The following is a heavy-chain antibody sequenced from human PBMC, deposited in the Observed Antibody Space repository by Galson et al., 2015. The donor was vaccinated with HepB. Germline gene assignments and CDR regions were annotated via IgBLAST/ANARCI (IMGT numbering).Heavy chain of an antibody. V-gene: IGHV7-4-1*02. Sequence: SVKVSCKASGGTFSSYAMNWVRQAPGQGLEWMGWINTNTGNPTYAQGFTGRFVFSLDTSVSTAYLQISSLKAEDTAVYYCARQGESQWLGPYFDYWGQGTLVTVSS. CDR1: GGTFSSYA. D-gene: IGHD6-19*01. J-gene: IGHJ4*02. CDR3: ARQGESQWLGPYFDY. CDR2: INTNTGNP.